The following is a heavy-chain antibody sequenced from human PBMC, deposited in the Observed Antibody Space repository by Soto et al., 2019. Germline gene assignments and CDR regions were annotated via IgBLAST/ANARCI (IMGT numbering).Heavy chain of an antibody. CDR3: AHRGGATVGLYYFDY. Sequence: SGPTLVNPIQTLTLTCTFSGFSLSTPGVGVNWIRQPPGKALEWLALIYWHDDKRYSPSLKSRLTITKDTSKNQVVLTMANMDPVDTATYYCAHRGGATVGLYYFDYWGQGALVTVSS. V-gene: IGHV2-5*01. CDR2: IYWHDDK. D-gene: IGHD3-16*01. J-gene: IGHJ4*02. CDR1: GFSLSTPGVG.